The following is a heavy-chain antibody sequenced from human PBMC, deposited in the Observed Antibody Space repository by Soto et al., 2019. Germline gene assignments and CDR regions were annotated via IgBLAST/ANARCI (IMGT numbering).Heavy chain of an antibody. D-gene: IGHD3-3*01. CDR1: GFSFRNYA. J-gene: IGHJ6*02. CDR2: ISSGGGTT. Sequence: DEQLVESGGGSLQPGGSLRLSCAASGFSFRNYAMTWVRQSPGKGLEWVSLISSGGGTTNYVDSVKGRFSISRDNSQNMLYLQMNGLRGEDTALYYCAKLKGGLGRFYGMDAWGQGTMVIVSS. CDR3: AKLKGGLGRFYGMDA. V-gene: IGHV3-23*04.